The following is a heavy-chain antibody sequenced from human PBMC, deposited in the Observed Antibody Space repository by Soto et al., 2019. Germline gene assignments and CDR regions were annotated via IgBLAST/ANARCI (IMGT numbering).Heavy chain of an antibody. Sequence: QVQLVQSGAEEKKPGASVKVSCKASGYTFTSYAMHWVRQAPGQRPEWMAWINAGNGNTKYSQNFQGRVTITRDTSASTAYMELSSLRSEDTAVYYCARADGPGFVGRWGQGTLVTVSS. CDR1: GYTFTSYA. D-gene: IGHD2-2*01. CDR3: ARADGPGFVGR. J-gene: IGHJ4*02. V-gene: IGHV1-3*05. CDR2: INAGNGNT.